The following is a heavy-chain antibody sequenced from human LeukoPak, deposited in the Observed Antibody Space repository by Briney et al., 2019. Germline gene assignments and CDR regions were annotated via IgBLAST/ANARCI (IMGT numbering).Heavy chain of an antibody. CDR1: GYTFTGYY. CDR3: ATDSRYFDTNRYFDP. V-gene: IGHV1-2*02. CDR2: ISPDSGGT. D-gene: IGHD3-22*01. J-gene: IGHJ5*02. Sequence: ASVKVSCKASGYTFTGYYIHWVRQAPGQGPEWMGWISPDSGGTNYAQKFQGRVTVTGDSSINTAYMELSGLRSDDTAVYYCATDSRYFDTNRYFDPWGQGTLITVSS.